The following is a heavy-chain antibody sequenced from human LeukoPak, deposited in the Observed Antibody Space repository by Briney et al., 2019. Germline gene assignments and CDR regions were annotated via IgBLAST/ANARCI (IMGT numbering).Heavy chain of an antibody. CDR3: ARTVDTAMENWFDP. Sequence: SETLSLTCTVSGGSISSYYWSWVRQPPGKGLEWIGYIYYSGSTNYNPSLKSRVTISVDTSKNQFSLKLSSVTAADTAVYYCARTVDTAMENWFDPWGQGTLVTVSS. J-gene: IGHJ5*02. CDR2: IYYSGST. CDR1: GGSISSYY. D-gene: IGHD5-18*01. V-gene: IGHV4-59*01.